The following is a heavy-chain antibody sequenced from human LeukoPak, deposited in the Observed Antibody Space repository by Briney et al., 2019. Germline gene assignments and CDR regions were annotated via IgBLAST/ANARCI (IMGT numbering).Heavy chain of an antibody. D-gene: IGHD1-26*01. CDR1: GFSFSTYW. CDR2: IKPDGSQK. V-gene: IGHV3-7*01. Sequence: GGPLRLSCAASGFSFSTYWMTWVRQAPGKGLEWVANIKPDGSQKYCVDSVKGRFTISRDNAKNSLYLQMNSLRAEDTAVYYCARDSGSFFVDFWGQGTLVTVSS. CDR3: ARDSGSFFVDF. J-gene: IGHJ4*02.